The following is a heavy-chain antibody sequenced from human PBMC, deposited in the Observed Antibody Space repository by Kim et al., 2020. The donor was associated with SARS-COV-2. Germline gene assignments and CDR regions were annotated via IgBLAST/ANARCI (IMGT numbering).Heavy chain of an antibody. J-gene: IGHJ4*02. CDR3: ARQESASITLIDV. D-gene: IGHD3-22*01. V-gene: IGHV4-39*01. Sequence: YTPSLRSRVTLSLDTSKNQFSLKVTSVTAADTALYYCARQESASITLIDVWGLGTLVTVSS.